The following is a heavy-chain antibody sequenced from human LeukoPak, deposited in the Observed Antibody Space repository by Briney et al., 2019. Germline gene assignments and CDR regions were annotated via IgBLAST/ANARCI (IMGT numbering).Heavy chain of an antibody. CDR2: IIPIFGTA. CDR1: GYIFINYG. Sequence: SVKVSCKASGYIFINYGITWVRQAPGQGLEWMGGIIPIFGTANYAQKFQGRVTITADESTSTAYMELSSLRSEDTAVYYCARGRLVGEMNWFDPWGQGTLVTVSS. V-gene: IGHV1-69*13. D-gene: IGHD3-10*01. CDR3: ARGRLVGEMNWFDP. J-gene: IGHJ5*02.